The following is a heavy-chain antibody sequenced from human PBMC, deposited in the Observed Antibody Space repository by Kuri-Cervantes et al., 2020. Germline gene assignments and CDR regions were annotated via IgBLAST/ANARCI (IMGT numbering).Heavy chain of an antibody. D-gene: IGHD6-25*01. CDR3: ARSDSSGWYFDY. CDR2: IYHSGST. J-gene: IGHJ4*02. V-gene: IGHV4-38-2*02. Sequence: GSLRLSCTVSGYSISSGYYWGWIRQPPGKGLEWIGSIYHSGSTYYNPSLKSRVTISIDTSKNLFSLRLNSVTAADTAVYYCARSDSSGWYFDYWGQGNLVTVSS. CDR1: GYSISSGYY.